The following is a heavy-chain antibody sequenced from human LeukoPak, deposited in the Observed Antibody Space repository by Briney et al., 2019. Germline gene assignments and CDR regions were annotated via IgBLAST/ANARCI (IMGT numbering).Heavy chain of an antibody. J-gene: IGHJ5*02. V-gene: IGHV1-69*04. Sequence: GASVKVSCKASGGTFSSYAISWVRQAPGQGLEWMGRINPILGIANYAQKFQGRVTITADKSTSTAYMELSSLRSEDTAVYYCARAPETYSSSWYNWFDPWGQGTLVTVSS. CDR1: GGTFSSYA. CDR3: ARAPETYSSSWYNWFDP. D-gene: IGHD6-13*01. CDR2: INPILGIA.